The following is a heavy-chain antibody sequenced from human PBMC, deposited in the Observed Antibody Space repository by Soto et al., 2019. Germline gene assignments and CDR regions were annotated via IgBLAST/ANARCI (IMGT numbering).Heavy chain of an antibody. CDR2: LRYDGSNK. Sequence: QVQLVESGGGVVQPGRSLRLSCAASGFRFSGFGMHWVRQAPGKGLEWVAILRYDGSNKYYADSVKGRFTISRDNSQNTRYLQMDSLRVEDTAVYYCARDGVGATTFYGYFDYWGQGILVTVSS. D-gene: IGHD1-26*01. V-gene: IGHV3-33*01. CDR1: GFRFSGFG. CDR3: ARDGVGATTFYGYFDY. J-gene: IGHJ4*02.